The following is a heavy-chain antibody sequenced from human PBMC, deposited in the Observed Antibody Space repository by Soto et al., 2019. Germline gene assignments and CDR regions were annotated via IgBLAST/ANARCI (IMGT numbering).Heavy chain of an antibody. CDR1: GYTVTNYG. D-gene: IGHD5-18*01. CDR2: ISADTGNT. V-gene: IGHV1-18*01. J-gene: IGHJ5*02. CDR3: ASDIVSQYSYGKSNWFDP. Sequence: QVQLVQSGAEVKKPGASVKVSCKASGYTVTNYGVSWVRQAPGQGLEWMGWISADTGNTNYAQKLQGRVTMTTATSTNTAYMELRSLRSDDTAVYYCASDIVSQYSYGKSNWFDPWGQGALVTVSS.